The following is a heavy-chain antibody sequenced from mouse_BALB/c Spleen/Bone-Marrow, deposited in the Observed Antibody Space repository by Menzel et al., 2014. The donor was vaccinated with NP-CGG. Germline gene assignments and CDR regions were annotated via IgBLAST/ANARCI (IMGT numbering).Heavy chain of an antibody. CDR3: ARDEGLLRFTY. V-gene: IGHV7-3*02. CDR2: IRNKANGYTT. Sequence: EVMLVESGGGLVQPGGSLRLSCATSGFTFTDYYMSWVRQPPGKALEWLGFIRNKANGYTTEYSASVKGRFTISRDNSQSILYLQMNTLRAEDSATYYCARDEGLLRFTYSGQGTLVTVSA. CDR1: GFTFTDYY. J-gene: IGHJ3*01. D-gene: IGHD2-3*01.